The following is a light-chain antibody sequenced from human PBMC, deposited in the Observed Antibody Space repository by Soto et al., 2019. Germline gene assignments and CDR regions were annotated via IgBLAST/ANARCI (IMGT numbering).Light chain of an antibody. J-gene: IGLJ1*01. Sequence: SALTQPLSASGAPGPSITISCTGTSSDVGGYNYVSWYQQHPGKAPKLMIYEVSKRPSGVPDCFSGSKSGNTASLTVSGLQAEDEADYYCSSYAGSNNQVFGTGTKVTVL. CDR3: SSYAGSNNQV. CDR2: EVS. V-gene: IGLV2-8*01. CDR1: SSDVGGYNY.